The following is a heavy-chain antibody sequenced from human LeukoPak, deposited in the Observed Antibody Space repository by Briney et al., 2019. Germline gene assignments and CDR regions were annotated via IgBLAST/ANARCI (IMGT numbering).Heavy chain of an antibody. J-gene: IGHJ4*02. D-gene: IGHD6-6*01. Sequence: ASVKVSCKASGYTFTGYYMHWVRQAPGQGLEWMGWINPNSGGTNYAQKFQGRVTMTRDTSISTAYMELSRLRSDDTAVYYCARSYSSSSENDYWGQGTLVTVSS. CDR2: INPNSGGT. V-gene: IGHV1-2*02. CDR1: GYTFTGYY. CDR3: ARSYSSSSENDY.